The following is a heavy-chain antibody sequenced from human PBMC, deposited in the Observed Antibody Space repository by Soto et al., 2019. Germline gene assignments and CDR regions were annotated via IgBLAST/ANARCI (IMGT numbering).Heavy chain of an antibody. CDR2: INSGKGNT. Sequence: ASVKVSCKASGYTFTRYAMHWVRQAPGQRLEWMGWINSGKGNTKYSEKFQGRVTITSVTSASTAYMDLSSLRSEDTAMYYCARAGDDCSAANCYVIDYWGQGTLVTVSS. CDR3: ARAGDDCSAANCYVIDY. CDR1: GYTFTRYA. V-gene: IGHV1-3*04. J-gene: IGHJ4*02. D-gene: IGHD2-2*01.